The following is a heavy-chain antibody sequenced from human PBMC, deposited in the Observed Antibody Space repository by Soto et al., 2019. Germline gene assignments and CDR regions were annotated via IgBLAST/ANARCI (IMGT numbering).Heavy chain of an antibody. CDR1: GFTFSSYW. J-gene: IGHJ4*02. CDR2: IKQDGSEK. V-gene: IGHV3-7*03. D-gene: IGHD2-21*01. Sequence: PGGSLRLSCAASGFTFSSYWMSWVRQAPGEGLEWVANIKQDGSEKYYVDSVKGRFTISRDNAKNSLYLQMNSLRAEDTAVYYCERVREDLWYYFDYWGQGTLVTVSS. CDR3: ERVREDLWYYFDY.